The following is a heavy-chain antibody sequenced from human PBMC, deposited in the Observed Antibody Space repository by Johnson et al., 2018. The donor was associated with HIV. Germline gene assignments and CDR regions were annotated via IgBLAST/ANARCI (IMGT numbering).Heavy chain of an antibody. CDR2: VSSNGGST. CDR1: GFTFDDYG. D-gene: IGHD1-26*01. J-gene: IGHJ3*02. CDR3: AREGGGAGSGSYALGAFDI. Sequence: MLLVESGGGVVRPGTSLRLSCAASGFTFDDYGLSWVRQVPGKGLEWVSGVSSNGGSTYYANSVKGRFTISRDNSKNTLYLQMGSLRNEDMAVYYCAREGGGAGSGSYALGAFDIWGQGTMVTVSS. V-gene: IGHV3-64*01.